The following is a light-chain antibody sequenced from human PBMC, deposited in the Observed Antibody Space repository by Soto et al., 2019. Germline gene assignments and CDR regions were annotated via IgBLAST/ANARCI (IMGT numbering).Light chain of an antibody. J-gene: IGKJ1*01. CDR1: QGISSY. Sequence: DIQLTQSPSFLSASVGDRVTITCRASQGISSYLAWYQQKPGKAPELLIYAASTLQSGVPSRFSGSGSGTDFTLTISRLEPEDFAVYYCQQYGSSPRTFGQGTKVDI. CDR2: AAS. V-gene: IGKV1-9*01. CDR3: QQYGSSPRT.